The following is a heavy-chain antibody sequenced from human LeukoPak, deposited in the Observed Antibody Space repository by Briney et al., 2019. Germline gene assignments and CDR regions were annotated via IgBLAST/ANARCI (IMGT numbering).Heavy chain of an antibody. CDR1: GFTFSSYT. CDR3: AKDGGLWISAHWGDS. V-gene: IGHV3-23*01. D-gene: IGHD2-2*03. Sequence: GSLLLSCTASGFTFSSYTMSWVRQAPGKGLKWVSTISTGGGNTYYADSVQGRFTVSRDDSKNTLYLQMNSLRAEDTAVYYCAKDGGLWISAHWGDSWGRGTLVTVSS. J-gene: IGHJ4*02. CDR2: ISTGGGNT.